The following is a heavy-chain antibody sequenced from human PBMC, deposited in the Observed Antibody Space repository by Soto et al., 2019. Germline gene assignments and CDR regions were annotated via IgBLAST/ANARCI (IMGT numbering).Heavy chain of an antibody. Sequence: QVQLVESGGGVVQPGRSLRLSCAASGFTFSSYAMHWVRQAPGKGLEWVAVISYDGSNKYYADSVKGRFTISRDNSKNTLYLQMNSLRAEDTAVYYCARGGPSSSGWYSIDYWGQGTLVTVSS. CDR1: GFTFSSYA. D-gene: IGHD6-19*01. CDR2: ISYDGSNK. CDR3: ARGGPSSSGWYSIDY. V-gene: IGHV3-30-3*01. J-gene: IGHJ4*02.